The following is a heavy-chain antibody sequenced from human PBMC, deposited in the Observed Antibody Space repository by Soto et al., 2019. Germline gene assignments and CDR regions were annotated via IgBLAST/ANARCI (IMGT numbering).Heavy chain of an antibody. J-gene: IGHJ4*02. D-gene: IGHD2-15*01. CDR2: ISYDGSNK. CDR3: AKAMTTPDY. CDR1: GFTFSSYG. Sequence: QVQLVESGGGVVQPGRSPRLSCAASGFTFSSYGMHWVRQAPGKGLEWVAVISYDGSNKYYADSVKGRFTISRDNSKNTRYLQMNSLRAEDTAVYYCAKAMTTPDYWGQGTLVTVSS. V-gene: IGHV3-30*18.